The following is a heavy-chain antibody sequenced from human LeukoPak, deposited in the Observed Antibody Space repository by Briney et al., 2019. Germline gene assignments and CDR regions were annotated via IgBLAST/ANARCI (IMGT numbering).Heavy chain of an antibody. J-gene: IGHJ4*02. V-gene: IGHV3-48*04. CDR2: ISSSSSTI. CDR3: AREASDYYDSSGYPGDY. CDR1: GFPFTSYG. D-gene: IGHD3-22*01. Sequence: GGSLRLSCAASGFPFTSYGMNLVRKAPGKGLEGVSYISSSSSTIYYADSVKGRFTISRDNAKSSLYLQMNSLRAEDTAVYYCAREASDYYDSSGYPGDYWGQGTLVTVSS.